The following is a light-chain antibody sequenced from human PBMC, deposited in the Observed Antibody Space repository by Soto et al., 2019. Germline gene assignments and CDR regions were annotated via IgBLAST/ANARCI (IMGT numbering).Light chain of an antibody. CDR2: DVS. J-gene: IGLJ3*02. CDR1: SSDVGAYNY. Sequence: QAVLTQPRSVSGSPGQSVTISCTGTSSDVGAYNYVSWYLQHPGKAPKLIIYDVSKRPSGVPDRFSGSKSGNTASLTISGLQADDEADYYCCSYAGSYTLWVFGGGTQLTVL. CDR3: CSYAGSYTLWV. V-gene: IGLV2-11*01.